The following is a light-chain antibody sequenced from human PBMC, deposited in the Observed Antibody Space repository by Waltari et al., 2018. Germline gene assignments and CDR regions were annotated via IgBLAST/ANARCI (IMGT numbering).Light chain of an antibody. J-gene: IGKJ1*01. V-gene: IGKV4-1*01. CDR3: QQYYTTPWT. CDR2: WAS. CDR1: QSVLYSSNNNNY. Sequence: DIVMTQSPDSLAVSLGERATINCKSNQSVLYSSNNNNYLAWYQQKPRQPPKLLIYWASTRESGVPDRFGGSGSGTDFTLAISSLQAEDVAVYYCQQYYTTPWTFGQGTKVEI.